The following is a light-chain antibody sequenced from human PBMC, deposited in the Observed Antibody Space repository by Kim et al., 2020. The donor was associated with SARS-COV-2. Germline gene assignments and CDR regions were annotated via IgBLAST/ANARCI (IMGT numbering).Light chain of an antibody. Sequence: IVLTQSPVTLSLSPGERATLSCRASHVTGYLAWYQQRPGQAPRLLIYAASSRATGIPDRFSGSGSGTDFTLSISRLEPDDFAVYYCHHYGSSPVTFGGGTKVDIK. CDR2: AAS. V-gene: IGKV3-20*01. J-gene: IGKJ4*01. CDR3: HHYGSSPVT. CDR1: HVTGY.